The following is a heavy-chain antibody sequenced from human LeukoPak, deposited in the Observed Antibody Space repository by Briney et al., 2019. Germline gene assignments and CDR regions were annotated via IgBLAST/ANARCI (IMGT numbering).Heavy chain of an antibody. J-gene: IGHJ4*02. CDR2: INHSGYT. CDR3: ARGQYTGHPTH. D-gene: IGHD1-26*01. CDR1: GGSLSNYY. Sequence: SETLSLTCTVSGGSLSNYYWSWFRQPPGKGLEWIGEINHSGYTNYNPSLKSRVSVSVDTSKNQFSLKLSSVTAADTAVYYCARGQYTGHPTHWGQGTLVTVSS. V-gene: IGHV4-34*01.